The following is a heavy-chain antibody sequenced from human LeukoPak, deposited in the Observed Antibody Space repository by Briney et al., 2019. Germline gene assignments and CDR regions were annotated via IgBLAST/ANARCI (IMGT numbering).Heavy chain of an antibody. V-gene: IGHV5-51*01. CDR2: IYPGDSET. CDR1: GYIFTSYW. CDR3: VRSRGYSYGYSYYFDY. J-gene: IGHJ4*02. D-gene: IGHD5-18*01. Sequence: GESLKISCKASGYIFTSYWIGWVRQMPGKGLEWMGIIYPGDSETRYSPSFRGQVTISADKSISTAYLRWSSLKASDTAMYYCVRSRGYSYGYSYYFDYWGQGTLVTVSS.